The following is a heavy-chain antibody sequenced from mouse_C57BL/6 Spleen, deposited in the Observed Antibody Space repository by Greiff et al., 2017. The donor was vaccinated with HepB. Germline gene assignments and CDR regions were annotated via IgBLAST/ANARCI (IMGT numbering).Heavy chain of an antibody. D-gene: IGHD2-1*01. CDR1: GYTFTSYT. V-gene: IGHV1-4*01. J-gene: IGHJ2*01. CDR2: INPSSGYT. CDR3: ARMRGNYEGNFDY. Sequence: VQLQQSGAELARPGASVKMSCKASGYTFTSYTMHWVKQRPGQGLEWVGYINPSSGYTKYNQKFKDKATLTADKSSSTAYMQLSSLTSEDSAVYYCARMRGNYEGNFDYWGQGTTLTVSS.